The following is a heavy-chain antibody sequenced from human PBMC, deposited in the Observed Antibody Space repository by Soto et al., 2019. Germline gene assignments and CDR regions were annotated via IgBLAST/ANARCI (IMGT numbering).Heavy chain of an antibody. CDR3: ARDKVYCSGTSRHHHSY. Sequence: SVKVSCKASGGTLSSYTFSWVRQAPGQGLEWMGRVIPNLGVTNYAKKFQGRFTIVVDTSTSTAYMELNSLRYEDTAVYYCARDKVYCSGTSRHHHSYWGQRTLVTVSS. CDR2: VIPNLGVT. CDR1: GGTLSSYT. V-gene: IGHV1-69*04. J-gene: IGHJ4*02. D-gene: IGHD2-2*01.